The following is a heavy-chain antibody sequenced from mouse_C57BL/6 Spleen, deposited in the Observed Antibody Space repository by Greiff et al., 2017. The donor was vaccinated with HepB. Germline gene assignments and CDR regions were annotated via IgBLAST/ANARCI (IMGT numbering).Heavy chain of an antibody. J-gene: IGHJ4*01. CDR3: AREGLLRYAMDY. D-gene: IGHD1-1*01. V-gene: IGHV1-80*01. CDR2: IYPGDGDT. CDR1: GYAFSSYW. Sequence: QVQLQQSGAELVKPGASVKISCKASGYAFSSYWMNWVKQRPGKGLEWIGQIYPGDGDTNYNGKFKGKATLTADKSSSTAYMQLSSLTSEDSAVYFCAREGLLRYAMDYWGQGTSVTVSS.